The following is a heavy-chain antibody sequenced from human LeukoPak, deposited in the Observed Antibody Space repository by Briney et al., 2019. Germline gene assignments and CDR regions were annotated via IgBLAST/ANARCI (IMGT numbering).Heavy chain of an antibody. J-gene: IGHJ4*02. Sequence: GGSLRLSCAASGFTFSSYSMNWVRQAPGKGLEWVSSISSSSSYIYYADSVKGRFTISRDNAKNSLYLQMNSLRAEDTAVYYCARDTRGIAAAGTFTLFDYWGQGTLVTVSS. CDR1: GFTFSSYS. D-gene: IGHD6-13*01. V-gene: IGHV3-21*01. CDR3: ARDTRGIAAAGTFTLFDY. CDR2: ISSSSSYI.